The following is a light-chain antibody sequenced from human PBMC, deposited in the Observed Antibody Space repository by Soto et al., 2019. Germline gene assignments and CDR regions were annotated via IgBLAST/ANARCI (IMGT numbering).Light chain of an antibody. CDR1: QSVDSN. CDR3: QQYNNWPRT. J-gene: IGKJ1*01. CDR2: GAS. V-gene: IGKV3-15*01. Sequence: EVVMTQSPATLSVSPGERATLSCRASQSVDSNLAWYQQKPDQAPRLLIFGASTRATGIPVRFSGSGSGTEFTLTISSLQSEDFAVYYCQQYNNWPRTFGQGTKVEIK.